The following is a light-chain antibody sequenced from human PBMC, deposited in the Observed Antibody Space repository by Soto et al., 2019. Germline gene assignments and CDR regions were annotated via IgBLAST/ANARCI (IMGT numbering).Light chain of an antibody. CDR1: QSVSSN. V-gene: IGKV3-20*01. CDR2: GAS. Sequence: VMTQSPATLSVSPGDRAHLSCGASQSVSSNLAWYQQKPGQAPRLLIYGASTRASATPDRFRGSGSGTYFTLTISRLEPDDFALYYCQQYGNSPLTFGGGTKVDI. J-gene: IGKJ4*01. CDR3: QQYGNSPLT.